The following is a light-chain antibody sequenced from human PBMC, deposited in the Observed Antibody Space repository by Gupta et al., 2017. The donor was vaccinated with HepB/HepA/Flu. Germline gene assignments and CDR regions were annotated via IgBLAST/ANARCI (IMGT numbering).Light chain of an antibody. J-gene: IGKJ1*01. CDR1: QSVRSSY. V-gene: IGKV3-20*01. Sequence: EIVLTQSPATLSLSPGERATRSCRASQSVRSSYLAWYQQKPGQAPRLLIYGASSRATGIPDRFSGSGSGTDFTLTISRLEPEDFAVYYCQQEGSSPRTFGEGTKVEIK. CDR2: GAS. CDR3: QQEGSSPRT.